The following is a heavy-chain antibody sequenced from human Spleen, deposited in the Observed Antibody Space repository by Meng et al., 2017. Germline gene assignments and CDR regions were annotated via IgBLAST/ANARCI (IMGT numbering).Heavy chain of an antibody. J-gene: IGHJ4*01. CDR2: MKSNVDGGTV. Sequence: GESLKISCEGSGFTFSNAYMTWVRQAPGKGLEWIGRMKSNVDGGTVDYAAAVKGRFFISRDDSENTFYLQMNSLKTEDTAVYYCSGHVDYWGHAMLVAFSS. V-gene: IGHV3-15*01. CDR3: SGHVDY. CDR1: GFTFSNAY.